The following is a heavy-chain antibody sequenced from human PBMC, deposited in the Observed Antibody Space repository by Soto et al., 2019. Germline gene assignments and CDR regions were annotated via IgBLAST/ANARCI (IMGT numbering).Heavy chain of an antibody. D-gene: IGHD2-2*01. CDR2: IIPIFGTA. CDR1: GGTFSSYA. J-gene: IGHJ6*02. V-gene: IGHV1-69*13. CDR3: VEGVVVPAADPYYYYGMDV. Sequence: ASVKVSCKASGGTFSSYAISWVRQAPGQGLEWMGGIIPIFGTANYAQKFQGRVTITADESTSTAYMELSSLRSEDTAVYYCVEGVVVPAADPYYYYGMDVWGQGTTVTVSS.